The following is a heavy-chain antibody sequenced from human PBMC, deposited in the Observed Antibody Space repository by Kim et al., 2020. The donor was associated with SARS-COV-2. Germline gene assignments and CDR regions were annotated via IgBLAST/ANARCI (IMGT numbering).Heavy chain of an antibody. D-gene: IGHD4-17*01. CDR2: IWYDGSNK. CDR1: GFTFSSYG. J-gene: IGHJ6*02. Sequence: GGSLRLSCAASGFTFSSYGMHWVRQAPGKGLEWVAVIWYDGSNKYYADSVKGRFTISRDNSKNTLYLQMNSLRAEDTAVYYCARDRGKVSGGNDYGDYRGDYYGRDVWGQGTTVTVSS. V-gene: IGHV3-33*08. CDR3: ARDRGKVSGGNDYGDYRGDYYGRDV.